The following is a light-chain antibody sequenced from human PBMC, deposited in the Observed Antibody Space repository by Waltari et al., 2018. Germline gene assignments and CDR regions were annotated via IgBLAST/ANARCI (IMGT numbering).Light chain of an antibody. CDR2: DVS. J-gene: IGLJ2*01. Sequence: QSALTQPASVSGSPGQSITISCTGTSGDVGGDNYVSWYQQHPGKAPKLMIYDVSNRPSGVSNRFSASKSGNTASLTISGLQAEDEGDYYCSSYASVSSLVFGGGTRLTVL. CDR1: SGDVGGDNY. V-gene: IGLV2-14*01. CDR3: SSYASVSSLV.